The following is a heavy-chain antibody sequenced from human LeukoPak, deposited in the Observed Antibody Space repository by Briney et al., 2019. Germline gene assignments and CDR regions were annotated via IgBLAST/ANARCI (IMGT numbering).Heavy chain of an antibody. D-gene: IGHD2-21*01. J-gene: IGHJ4*02. CDR1: GFTFSNYV. CDR3: AKDFRIGYSAHFDY. CDR2: ISGSGGTT. V-gene: IGHV3-23*01. Sequence: PGGSLRLSCAASGFTFSNYVMNWVRQAPGKGLEWVSTISGSGGTTYYADSVKGRFTISRDNSKNTLYLQMDSLRGEDTAVYYCAKDFRIGYSAHFDYWGQGVLVTVSS.